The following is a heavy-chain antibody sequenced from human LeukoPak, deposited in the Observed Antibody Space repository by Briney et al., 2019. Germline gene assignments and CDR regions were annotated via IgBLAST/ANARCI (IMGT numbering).Heavy chain of an antibody. J-gene: IGHJ5*02. CDR1: GYTFTGCY. D-gene: IGHD1-1*01. Sequence: ASVKVPCKASGYTFTGCYIHWLRQAPGQGLEWMGWINPHSGGTIYAQKFQGRVTMTRDTSISTVYMELNRLKSDDTAIYYCARDHDIRQDETPFDPWGQGTLVTVSS. CDR3: ARDHDIRQDETPFDP. V-gene: IGHV1-2*02. CDR2: INPHSGGT.